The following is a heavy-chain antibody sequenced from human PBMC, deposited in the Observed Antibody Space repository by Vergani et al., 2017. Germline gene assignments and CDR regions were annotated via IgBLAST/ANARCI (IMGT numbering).Heavy chain of an antibody. Sequence: QVQLQQWGAGLLKPSETLSLTCAVYGGSFSGYYWSWIRQPPGKGLEWIWEINHSGSTNYNPSLKSRVTISVDTSKNQFSLKLSSVTAADTAVYYCARPTRPSWRLSAFDIWGQGTMVTVSS. CDR2: INHSGST. D-gene: IGHD2-21*02. V-gene: IGHV4-34*01. CDR1: GGSFSGYY. J-gene: IGHJ3*02. CDR3: ARPTRPSWRLSAFDI.